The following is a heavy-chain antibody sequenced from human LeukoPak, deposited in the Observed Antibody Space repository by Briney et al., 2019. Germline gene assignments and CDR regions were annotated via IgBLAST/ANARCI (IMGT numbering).Heavy chain of an antibody. CDR3: ARDLGYCSSTSCYGAIDY. CDR2: IYYSGST. CDR1: GGSISSYY. D-gene: IGHD2-2*01. J-gene: IGHJ4*02. Sequence: SETLSLTCTVSGGSISSYYWSWIRQPPGKGREWIGYIYYSGSTNYNPSLKSRVTISVDTSKNQFSLKLSSVTAADTAVYCCARDLGYCSSTSCYGAIDYWGQGTLVTVSS. V-gene: IGHV4-59*12.